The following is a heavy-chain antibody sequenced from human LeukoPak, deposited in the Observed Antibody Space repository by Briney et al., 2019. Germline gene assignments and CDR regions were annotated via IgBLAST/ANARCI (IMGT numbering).Heavy chain of an antibody. CDR2: ISADGGST. Sequence: GGSLRLSCVASGLNFDDSAMHWVRQAPGKGLEWVSLISADGGSTFSADSAKGRFSISRDNSKNSLYLQMNSLRSEDTAMYYCAKESGKFDYWGQGTLVAVSS. CDR1: GLNFDDSA. V-gene: IGHV3-43*02. J-gene: IGHJ4*02. CDR3: AKESGKFDY.